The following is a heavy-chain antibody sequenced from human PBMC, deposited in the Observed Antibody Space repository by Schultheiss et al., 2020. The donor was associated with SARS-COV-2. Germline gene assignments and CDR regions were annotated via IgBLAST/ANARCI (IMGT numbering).Heavy chain of an antibody. CDR2: ISYTGSP. CDR3: ARDQRYCSGGSCYVRGRHGMDV. J-gene: IGHJ6*02. Sequence: SETLSLTCSVSGSSITGFFWTWIRQPPGKGLEWIGYISYTGSPSYNPSLKSRVTFSLDTSKKQFSLRLSSVTAADTAVYYCARDQRYCSGGSCYVRGRHGMDVWGQGTTVTVSS. D-gene: IGHD2-15*01. CDR1: GSSITGFF. V-gene: IGHV4-59*12.